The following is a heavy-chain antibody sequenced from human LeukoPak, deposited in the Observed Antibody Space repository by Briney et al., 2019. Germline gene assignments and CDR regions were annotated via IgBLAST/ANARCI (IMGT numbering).Heavy chain of an antibody. CDR2: VNHSGST. Sequence: SETLSLTCAVYGGSFSGYYWSWIRQPPGKGLEWIGEVNHSGSTNYNPSLKSRVTISVDTSENQFSLKLSSATAADTAVYYCARVGDYDSSGYIIDYWGQGTLVTVSS. D-gene: IGHD3-22*01. J-gene: IGHJ4*02. CDR3: ARVGDYDSSGYIIDY. CDR1: GGSFSGYY. V-gene: IGHV4-34*01.